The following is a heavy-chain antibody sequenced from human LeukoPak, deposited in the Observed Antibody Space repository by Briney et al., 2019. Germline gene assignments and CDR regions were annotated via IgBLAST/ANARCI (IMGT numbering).Heavy chain of an antibody. D-gene: IGHD4-17*01. CDR3: ATTYGYYFDY. V-gene: IGHV3-23*01. CDR1: GFTFSSYA. CDR2: ICGSGGST. Sequence: SGGSLRLSCAASGFTFSSYAMSWVRQAPGKGLEWVSAICGSGGSTYYADSVKGRLTISRDNSKNTLYLQMNSLRAEDTAVYYCATTYGYYFDYWGQGTLVTVSS. J-gene: IGHJ4*02.